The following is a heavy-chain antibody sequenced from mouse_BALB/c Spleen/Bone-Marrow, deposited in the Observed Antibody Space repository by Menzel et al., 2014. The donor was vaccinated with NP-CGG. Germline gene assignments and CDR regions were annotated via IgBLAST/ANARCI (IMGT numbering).Heavy chain of an antibody. CDR1: GFTFTDYY. CDR3: ATHLNHTNAWYFDG. CDR2: FRNPAKGYTT. D-gene: IGHD1-3*01. V-gene: IGHV7-3*02. Sequence: VQLQESGGGLVQPGGSLRLSCATSGFTFTDYYMNWVRQPPGPARVWVGFFRNPAKGYTTEYSASVKGRFTISRDNAQSILYLQMNTLRAEDSATYYPATHLNHTNAWYFDGWGAGTTVTVSS. J-gene: IGHJ1*01.